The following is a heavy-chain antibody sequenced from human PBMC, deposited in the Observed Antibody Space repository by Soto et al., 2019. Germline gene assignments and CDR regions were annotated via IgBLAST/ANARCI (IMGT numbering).Heavy chain of an antibody. CDR1: GGSFSGYY. CDR3: ARGLYYYGSGSYRWFDP. V-gene: IGHV4-34*01. D-gene: IGHD3-10*01. CDR2: INHSGST. Sequence: PSETLSLTCAVYGGSFSGYYWSWIRQSPGKGLEWIGEINHSGSTNYNPSLKSRVTISVDTSKNQFSLKLSSVTAADTAVYYCARGLYYYGSGSYRWFDPWGQGTLVTVSS. J-gene: IGHJ5*02.